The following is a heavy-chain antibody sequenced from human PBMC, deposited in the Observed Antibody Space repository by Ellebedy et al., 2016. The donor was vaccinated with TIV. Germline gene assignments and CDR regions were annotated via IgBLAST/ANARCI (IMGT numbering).Heavy chain of an antibody. V-gene: IGHV3-23*01. CDR3: AKYRQGNYYGVDV. Sequence: GESLKISCAASGFTFSSYAMIWVRQAPGKGLEWVSTITGSGGSTYYADSVKGRFTISRDTSKNTLYLQMNSLGADDTALYYCAKYRQGNYYGVDVWGQGTTVTVSS. CDR1: GFTFSSYA. D-gene: IGHD3-16*02. J-gene: IGHJ6*02. CDR2: ITGSGGST.